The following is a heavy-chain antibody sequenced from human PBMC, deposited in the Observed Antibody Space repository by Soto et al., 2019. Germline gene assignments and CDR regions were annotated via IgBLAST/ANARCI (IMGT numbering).Heavy chain of an antibody. CDR1: GGSVSSGSYY. CDR3: ARDQERGTHGMDV. D-gene: IGHD2-15*01. V-gene: IGHV4-61*01. Sequence: ASETLSLTCTVSGGSVSSGSYYWSWIRQPPGKGLEWIGYIYYSGSTNYIPSLKSRVTISVDTSKNQFSLKLSSVTAADTAVYYCARDQERGTHGMDVWGQGTTVTVSS. CDR2: IYYSGST. J-gene: IGHJ6*02.